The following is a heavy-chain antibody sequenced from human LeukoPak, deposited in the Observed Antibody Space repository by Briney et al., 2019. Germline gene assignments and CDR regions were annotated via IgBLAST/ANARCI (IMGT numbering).Heavy chain of an antibody. D-gene: IGHD3-10*01. Sequence: PGGSLRLSCAASGFTFSSYEMNWVRQAPGKGLEWVSYISSSGSTIYYADSVKGRFTISRDNAKNSLYLQMNSLRAEDTAVYYCARVELLWFGELLGGNDYWGQGTLVTVSS. V-gene: IGHV3-48*03. J-gene: IGHJ4*02. CDR3: ARVELLWFGELLGGNDY. CDR1: GFTFSSYE. CDR2: ISSSGSTI.